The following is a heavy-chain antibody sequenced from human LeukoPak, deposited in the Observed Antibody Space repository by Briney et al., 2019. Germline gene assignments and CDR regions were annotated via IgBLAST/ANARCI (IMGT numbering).Heavy chain of an antibody. D-gene: IGHD3-10*01. CDR1: GGSISSYY. CDR3: AREEYYGSGKIFDY. CDR2: IYYSGST. Sequence: SETLSLTCTVSGGSISSYYWSWIRQPPGKGLEWIGYIYYSGSTNYNPSLKSRVTISVDTSKNQFSLKLSSVTAADTAVYYCAREEYYGSGKIFDYWGQGTLVTVSS. J-gene: IGHJ4*02. V-gene: IGHV4-59*01.